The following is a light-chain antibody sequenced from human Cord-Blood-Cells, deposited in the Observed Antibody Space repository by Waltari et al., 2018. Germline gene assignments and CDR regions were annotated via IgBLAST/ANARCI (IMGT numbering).Light chain of an antibody. CDR2: DAS. Sequence: DIQMTQSPSSLSASVGDRVTITCQASQDISNYLNRYQQKPGKAPKLLIYDASNLETGVPSRFSGSGSGTDFTFTISSLQPEGIATYYCQQYDNLPFTFGPGTKVDIK. CDR3: QQYDNLPFT. J-gene: IGKJ3*01. CDR1: QDISNY. V-gene: IGKV1-33*01.